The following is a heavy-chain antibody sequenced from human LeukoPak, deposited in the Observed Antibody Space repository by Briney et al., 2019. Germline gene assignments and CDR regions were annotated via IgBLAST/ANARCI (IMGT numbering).Heavy chain of an antibody. CDR3: ARVLDYCSADCCYPSFDY. V-gene: IGHV4-59*01. CDR1: GATFSSSN. CDR2: IYYSGTT. Sequence: SETLSLTCTVSGATFSSSNWTCGRQPPGKGLEWIGYIYYSGTTNYNPSLKSRVTISVDTSKNQFSLKLSSVTAADTAVYYCARVLDYCSADCCYPSFDYWGQGTLVTVSS. D-gene: IGHD2-15*01. J-gene: IGHJ4*02.